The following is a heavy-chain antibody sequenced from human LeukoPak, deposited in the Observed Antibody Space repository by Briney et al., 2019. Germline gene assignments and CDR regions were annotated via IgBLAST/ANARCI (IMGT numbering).Heavy chain of an antibody. V-gene: IGHV3-11*01. CDR3: AREATTDTAIHGLDY. J-gene: IGHJ4*02. CDR1: GFTFSDYY. D-gene: IGHD5-18*01. CDR2: ISSSGSTI. Sequence: PGGSLRLSCAASGFTFSDYYMSWIRQAPGKGLEWVSYISSSGSTIYYADSVKGRFTISRDNAKNSLYLQMNSLRAEDTAVCYCAREATTDTAIHGLDYWGQGTLVTVSS.